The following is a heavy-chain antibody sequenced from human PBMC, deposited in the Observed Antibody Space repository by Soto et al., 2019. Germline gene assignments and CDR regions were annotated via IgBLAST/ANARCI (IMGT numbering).Heavy chain of an antibody. CDR2: IYHSGSTNYVST. Sequence: WETLSLTCTVSGVSDSSGSYYWNWIRQPPGKGLEWIGNIYHSGSTNYVSTNYNFSLKSRVTMSIDTSKNHLSLNLTSVTAADTAIYYWARADRTYYYDHGMECWARGSTVKVSS. CDR3: ARADRTYYYDHGMEC. CDR1: GVSDSSGSYY. V-gene: IGHV4-61*01. J-gene: IGHJ6*04.